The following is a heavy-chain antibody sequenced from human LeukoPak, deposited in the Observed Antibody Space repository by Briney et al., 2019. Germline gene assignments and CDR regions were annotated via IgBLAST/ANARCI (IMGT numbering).Heavy chain of an antibody. CDR2: ISYIGST. Sequence: SDSLSLTCRVSGGTISSYDWSWIRQPPGKGLEWIGYISYIGSTNYHPSLKSRVTISVDTSKNQFSLNLSAVTAADTAVYYCARAFIRARSNYFDYWGQGTMVTVSP. D-gene: IGHD3-16*02. CDR3: ARAFIRARSNYFDY. J-gene: IGHJ4*02. V-gene: IGHV4-59*07. CDR1: GGTISSYD.